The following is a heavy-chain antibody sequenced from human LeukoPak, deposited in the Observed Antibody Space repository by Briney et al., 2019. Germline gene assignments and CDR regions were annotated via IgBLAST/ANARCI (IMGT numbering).Heavy chain of an antibody. CDR2: IYYSGST. CDR1: GGSISSYY. Sequence: SETLSLTCTVPGGSISSYYWSWIRQPPGKGLEWIGYIYYSGSTNYNPSLKSRVTISVDTSKNQFSLKLSSVTAADTAVYYCARSYYDYVWGSYSEFDYWGQGTLVTVSS. V-gene: IGHV4-59*08. CDR3: ARSYYDYVWGSYSEFDY. J-gene: IGHJ4*02. D-gene: IGHD3-16*01.